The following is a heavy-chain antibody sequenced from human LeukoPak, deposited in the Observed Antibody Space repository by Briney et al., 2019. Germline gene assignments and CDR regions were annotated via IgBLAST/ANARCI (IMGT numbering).Heavy chain of an antibody. CDR3: ARDSYSSSRNDY. CDR2: INQDGSEK. J-gene: IGHJ4*02. CDR1: GVTFSNYW. V-gene: IGHV3-7*01. D-gene: IGHD6-13*01. Sequence: PGGSLRLSCVDSGVTFSNYWMNWVRQAPGKGLEWVANINQDGSEKYYVDSVKGRFTISRDNDKNSLYLQMNSLRAEDTAVYYCARDSYSSSRNDYWGQGTLVTVSS.